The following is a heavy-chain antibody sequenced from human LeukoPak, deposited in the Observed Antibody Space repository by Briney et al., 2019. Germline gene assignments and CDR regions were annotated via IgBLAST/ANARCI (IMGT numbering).Heavy chain of an antibody. D-gene: IGHD1-26*01. Sequence: GGSLRLSCVVSGFTFSTYAMSWVRQAPGKGLEWVSAISGNGGSTYYADSVKGRFTISRDNSKNMLYLQMNSLRAEDTAVYYCAREGGSSRSRWFDPWGQGTLVTVSS. J-gene: IGHJ5*02. V-gene: IGHV3-23*01. CDR2: ISGNGGST. CDR3: AREGGSSRSRWFDP. CDR1: GFTFSTYA.